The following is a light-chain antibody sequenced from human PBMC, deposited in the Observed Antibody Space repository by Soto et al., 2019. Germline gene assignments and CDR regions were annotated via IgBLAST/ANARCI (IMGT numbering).Light chain of an antibody. V-gene: IGLV1-44*01. CDR3: AAWDDSLNCFFV. J-gene: IGLJ1*01. CDR2: NDI. CDR1: SSNIGSNA. Sequence: QAVVTQPPSTSGTPGQRVTISCSGSSSNIGSNAVTWHQQLPGTAPKLLIYNDIERPSGVPDRFSGSKSGTSASLAISGLQSEDEADYYCAAWDDSLNCFFVFGTGTKLTVL.